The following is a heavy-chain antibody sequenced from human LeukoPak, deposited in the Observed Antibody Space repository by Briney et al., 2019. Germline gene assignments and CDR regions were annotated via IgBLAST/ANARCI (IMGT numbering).Heavy chain of an antibody. CDR3: ARHIVVVTAIQRHAFDI. CDR1: GYTFTSYG. D-gene: IGHD2-21*02. J-gene: IGHJ3*02. Sequence: SVKVSCKASGYTFTSYGISWVRQAPGQGLEWMGRIIPILGIANYAQKFQGRVTITADKSTSTAYMELSSLRSEDTAVYYCARHIVVVTAIQRHAFDIWGQGTMVTVSS. V-gene: IGHV1-69*04. CDR2: IIPILGIA.